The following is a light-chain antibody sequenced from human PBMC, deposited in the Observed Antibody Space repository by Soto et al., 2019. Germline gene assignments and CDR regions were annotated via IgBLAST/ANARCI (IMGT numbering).Light chain of an antibody. CDR3: QHYGSSLLT. Sequence: EIVLTQSPGTLSLSPGERATLSCRASQSVSSSSLAWHQQAPGQPTRLIIYGASSRATGIPDRFSGSWCGTDFPLTISRLEPEVFAVYYCQHYGSSLLTFGPGTKVDFK. V-gene: IGKV3-20*01. J-gene: IGKJ3*01. CDR2: GAS. CDR1: QSVSSSS.